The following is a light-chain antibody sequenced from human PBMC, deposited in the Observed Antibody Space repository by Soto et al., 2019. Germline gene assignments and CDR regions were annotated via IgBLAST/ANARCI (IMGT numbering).Light chain of an antibody. Sequence: EVLLTHSLATLSLSPLETDTLPCTASQTISGNYLAWYPQKPGQAPRLLIYGASNRATGIPARFSGSGSGTDFTLTIRRLETGHFTVYYCRLYGTFWTSCEGSKADI. J-gene: IGKJ1*01. CDR3: RLYGTFWT. V-gene: IGKV3-20*01. CDR2: GAS. CDR1: QTISGNY.